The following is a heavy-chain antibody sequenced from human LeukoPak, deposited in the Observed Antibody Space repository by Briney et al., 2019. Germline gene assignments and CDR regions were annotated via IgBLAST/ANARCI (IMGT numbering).Heavy chain of an antibody. Sequence: PGGSLRLSCAASGFTFSDYYMSWIRQAPGKGLEWVSYISSSGSTIYYADSVKGRFTISRDNAKNSLYLQMNSLRAEDTAVYYCARVPVDTDWYFDLWGRGTLVTVSS. V-gene: IGHV3-11*01. CDR2: ISSSGSTI. CDR3: ARVPVDTDWYFDL. J-gene: IGHJ2*01. D-gene: IGHD5-18*01. CDR1: GFTFSDYY.